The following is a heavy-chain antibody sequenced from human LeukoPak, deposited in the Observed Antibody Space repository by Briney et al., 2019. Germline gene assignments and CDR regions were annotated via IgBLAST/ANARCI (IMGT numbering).Heavy chain of an antibody. CDR2: IKGDGSRK. V-gene: IGHV3-7*01. J-gene: IGHJ3*02. Sequence: GGSLRLSCAASGFTFTDYWMAWVRQVPGKGLEWVANIKGDGSRKYYLDSVKGRYTISRDNARNSVNLEMSSLRADDTAMYYCARDANYHDGSSYYDVLDIWGQGTMVTVSS. CDR3: ARDANYHDGSSYYDVLDI. CDR1: GFTFTDYW. D-gene: IGHD3-22*01.